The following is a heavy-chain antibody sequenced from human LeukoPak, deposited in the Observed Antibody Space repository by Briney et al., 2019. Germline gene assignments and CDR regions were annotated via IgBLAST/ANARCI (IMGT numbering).Heavy chain of an antibody. V-gene: IGHV4-59*01. D-gene: IGHD5-12*01. Sequence: SETLSLTCTVSGGSISSYYWNWIRQPPGKGLEWIGFIYYTGSTNYSPYLKSRVTISEETSKNQISLKLSSVTAADTAVYYCVRSFSGTHFESWGQGTLVTVSS. CDR2: IYYTGST. J-gene: IGHJ4*02. CDR3: VRSFSGTHFES. CDR1: GGSISSYY.